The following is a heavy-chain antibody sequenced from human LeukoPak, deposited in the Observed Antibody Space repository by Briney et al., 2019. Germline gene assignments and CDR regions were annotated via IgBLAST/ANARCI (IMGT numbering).Heavy chain of an antibody. D-gene: IGHD5-24*01. V-gene: IGHV4-34*01. CDR1: GGSFNDYS. J-gene: IGHJ4*02. CDR2: INHSGST. Sequence: SETLSLTCGVHGGSFNDYSWTWIRQSPGKGLEWIGEINHSGSTTYNPSLKSRFTMSVDASKNQFSLRLSSVTAADTAVYYCARGSTTEWTLEGYDYWGQGTLVTVSS. CDR3: ARGSTTEWTLEGYDY.